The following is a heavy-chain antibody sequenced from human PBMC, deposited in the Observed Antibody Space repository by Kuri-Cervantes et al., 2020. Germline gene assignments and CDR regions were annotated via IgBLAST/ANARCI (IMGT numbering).Heavy chain of an antibody. Sequence: GESLKISCAASGFTFSSYGMHWVRQAPGKGLEWVAVIWYDGSNKYYADSVKGRFTISRDNSKNTLYLQMNSLRAEDTAVYYCAKAKGSGSCLDYWGQGTLVTVSS. CDR3: AKAKGSGSCLDY. V-gene: IGHV3-30*02. J-gene: IGHJ4*02. CDR1: GFTFSSYG. D-gene: IGHD1-26*01. CDR2: IWYDGSNK.